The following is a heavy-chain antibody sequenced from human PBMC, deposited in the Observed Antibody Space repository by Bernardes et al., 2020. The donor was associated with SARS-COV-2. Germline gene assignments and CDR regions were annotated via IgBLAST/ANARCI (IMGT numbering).Heavy chain of an antibody. Sequence: SETLSLTCAVYGGSFSGYYWSWIRQPPGKGLEWIGEINHSGSTNYNPSLKSRVTISVDTSKNQFSLKLSSVTAADTAVYYCAISGWPTHYGMDVWGQGTTVTVSS. CDR1: GGSFSGYY. CDR3: AISGWPTHYGMDV. J-gene: IGHJ6*02. V-gene: IGHV4-34*01. D-gene: IGHD6-19*01. CDR2: INHSGST.